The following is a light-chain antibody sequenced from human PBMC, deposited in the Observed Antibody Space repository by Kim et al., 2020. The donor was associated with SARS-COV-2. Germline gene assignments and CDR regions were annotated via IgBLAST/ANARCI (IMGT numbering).Light chain of an antibody. Sequence: ASLEVRVTNTCRAGHDISNYLASSQQKPGNAPKLMIYGASILQAGVPSRFSGGGSGTDFTLTLNSLQPEDVATYYCQQLNSYPRTFGQGTKVDIK. J-gene: IGKJ1*01. V-gene: IGKV1-9*01. CDR3: QQLNSYPRT. CDR2: GAS. CDR1: HDISNY.